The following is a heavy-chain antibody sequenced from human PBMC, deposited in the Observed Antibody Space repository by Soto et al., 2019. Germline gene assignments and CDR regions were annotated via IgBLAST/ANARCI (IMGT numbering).Heavy chain of an antibody. CDR3: ARNADCRGGAKCIVGWFDP. J-gene: IGHJ5*02. CDR1: GYTFTSYG. D-gene: IGHD2-15*01. V-gene: IGHV1-18*01. CDR2: ISAYNGNT. Sequence: QVQLVQSGAEVKKPGASVKVSCKPSGYTFTSYGITWVRQAPGQGLEWMGWISAYNGNTNYAQKFQGRVTMTTDTSTSTAYMELRSLGSDDTAVYYCARNADCRGGAKCIVGWFDPWGQGILVTVSS.